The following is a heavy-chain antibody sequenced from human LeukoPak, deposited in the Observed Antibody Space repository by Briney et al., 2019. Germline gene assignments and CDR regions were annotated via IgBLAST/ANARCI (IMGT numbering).Heavy chain of an antibody. J-gene: IGHJ4*02. V-gene: IGHV3-23*01. CDR1: GFTFNIYA. CDR2: ISASGDSK. Sequence: GGSLRLSCAASGFTFNIYAMSWVRQAPGQGLQWVSEISASGDSKFSAASVKGRFTISRDNSKNTVFLQMDSLRVEDTAVYYCAKVSPSYSRPYYYFDYWGQGTLVTVSS. CDR3: AKVSPSYSRPYYYFDY. D-gene: IGHD6-13*01.